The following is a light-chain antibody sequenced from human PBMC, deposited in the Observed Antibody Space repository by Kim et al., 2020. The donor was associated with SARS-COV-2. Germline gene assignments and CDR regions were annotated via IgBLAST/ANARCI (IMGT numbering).Light chain of an antibody. Sequence: VAPGKPARITCGGNTIGSKSVHWYQQKPGQAPVLVIYYDSDRPSGIPERFSGSNSGNTATLTISRVEAGDEADYYCQVWDSSSDGVFGGGTQLTVL. CDR2: YDS. J-gene: IGLJ3*02. V-gene: IGLV3-21*04. CDR3: QVWDSSSDGV. CDR1: TIGSKS.